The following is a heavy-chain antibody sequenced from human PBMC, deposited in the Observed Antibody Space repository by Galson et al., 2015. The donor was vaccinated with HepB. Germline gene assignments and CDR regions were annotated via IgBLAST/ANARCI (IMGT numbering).Heavy chain of an antibody. CDR2: VSGNGGST. D-gene: IGHD3-10*01. J-gene: IGHJ4*02. CDR3: VWNRYAPGSDFYFDF. CDR1: GFTFSSKG. V-gene: IGHV3-23*01. Sequence: LRLSCAGSGFTFSSKGMSWVRQAPGKGLEWVSSVSGNGGSTWYADSVKGRVTISRDNSKNTLYLQMHTLRADDTAVYYCVWNRYAPGSDFYFDFWGQGTLVTVSS.